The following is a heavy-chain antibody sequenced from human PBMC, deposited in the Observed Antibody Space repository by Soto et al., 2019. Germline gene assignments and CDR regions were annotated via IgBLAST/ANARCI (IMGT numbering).Heavy chain of an antibody. CDR2: ISYDGSNK. D-gene: IGHD3-22*01. CDR1: GFTFSSYG. V-gene: IGHV3-30*18. J-gene: IGHJ6*01. CDR3: AKGPYDSSGDYGMDV. Sequence: QVQLVESGGGVVQPGRSLRLSCAASGFTFSSYGMHWVRQAPGKGLEWVAVISYDGSNKYYADSVKGRFTISRDNSKHTLYLQMNSLRAEDTAVYYCAKGPYDSSGDYGMDVWGQGTTVTVSS.